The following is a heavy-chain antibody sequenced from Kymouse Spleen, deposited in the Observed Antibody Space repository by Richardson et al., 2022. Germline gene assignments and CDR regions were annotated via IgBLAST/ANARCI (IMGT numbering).Heavy chain of an antibody. J-gene: IGHJ6*02. CDR3: ARDYSNYYYYYGMDV. Sequence: QVQLQESGPGLVKPSQTLSLTCTVSGGSISSGGYYWSWIRQHPGKGLEWIGYIYYSGSTYYNPSLKSRVTISVDTSKNQFSLKLSSVTAADTAVYYCARDYSNYYYYYGMDVWGQGTTVTVSS. CDR2: IYYSGST. V-gene: IGHV4-31*03. CDR1: GGSISSGGYY. D-gene: IGHD4-11,IGHD4-11*01.